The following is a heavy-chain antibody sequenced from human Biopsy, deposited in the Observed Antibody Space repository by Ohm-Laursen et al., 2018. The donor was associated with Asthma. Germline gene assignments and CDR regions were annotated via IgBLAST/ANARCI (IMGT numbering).Heavy chain of an antibody. CDR2: VTHSGSA. CDR3: ARGISSRLSQWELLVSGGKRAHSYYGMDV. D-gene: IGHD1-26*01. CDR1: GGSLSGYY. J-gene: IGHJ6*02. V-gene: IGHV4-34*01. Sequence: GTLSLTCAVYGGSLSGYYWTWIRQTPGRGLEWIGEVTHSGSANYNPSLSSRLTLSVDTSKNQFSLRLTSVTAADTAVYYCARGISSRLSQWELLVSGGKRAHSYYGMDVWGQGTTVTVSS.